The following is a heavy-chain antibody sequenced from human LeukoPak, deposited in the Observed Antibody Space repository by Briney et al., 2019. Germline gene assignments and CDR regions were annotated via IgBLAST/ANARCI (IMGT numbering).Heavy chain of an antibody. CDR2: IDPSDSYS. CDR1: GNRFTSYW. Sequence: TGESLKISCKGSGNRFTSYWISWVRQMPGKGLEWMGKIDPSDSYSNYSPSFQGHVTISVDKSISTAYLQWTSLKASDTAIYYCARQPLVRDCGGDCEFDYWGQGTRVSVSS. D-gene: IGHD2-21*02. J-gene: IGHJ4*02. V-gene: IGHV5-10-1*01. CDR3: ARQPLVRDCGGDCEFDY.